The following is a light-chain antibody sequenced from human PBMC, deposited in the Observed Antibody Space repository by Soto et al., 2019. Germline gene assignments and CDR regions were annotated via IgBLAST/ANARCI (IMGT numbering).Light chain of an antibody. Sequence: EIVLTQSPGTLSVSPGDGATLSCRASQTVGKNYLAWYQQRPGQPPRLLIHGASSRATGIPDRFSGSGSGTDFTLTISSLQPEDFATYYCLQDHNYPWTFGQGTKVEVK. V-gene: IGKV3-20*01. CDR3: LQDHNYPWT. CDR2: GAS. CDR1: QTVGKNY. J-gene: IGKJ1*01.